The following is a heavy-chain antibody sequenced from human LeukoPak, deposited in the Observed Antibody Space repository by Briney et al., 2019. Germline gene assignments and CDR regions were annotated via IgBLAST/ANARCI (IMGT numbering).Heavy chain of an antibody. CDR3: ATASGGRGQLRFLSNWFDP. D-gene: IGHD3-3*01. CDR2: FDPEDGET. Sequence: ASVKVSCKVSGYTLTELSMHWVRQAPGKGLEWMGGFDPEDGETIYAQKFQGRGTMTEDTSTDTAYMELSSLRSEDTAVYYCATASGGRGQLRFLSNWFDPWGQGTLVTVSS. CDR1: GYTLTELS. V-gene: IGHV1-24*01. J-gene: IGHJ5*02.